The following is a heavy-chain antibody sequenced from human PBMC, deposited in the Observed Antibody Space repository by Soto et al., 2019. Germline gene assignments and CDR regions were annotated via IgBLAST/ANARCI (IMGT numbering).Heavy chain of an antibody. CDR2: IYYSGST. Sequence: LSLTCTVSGGSISSGGYYWSWIRQHPGKGLEWIGYIYYSGSTYYNPSLKSRVTISVDTSKNQFSLKLSSVTAADTAVYYCAGAYYYDSSGYSEWYYYYGMDVWGQGTTVTVSS. V-gene: IGHV4-31*03. CDR1: GGSISSGGYY. J-gene: IGHJ6*02. D-gene: IGHD3-22*01. CDR3: AGAYYYDSSGYSEWYYYYGMDV.